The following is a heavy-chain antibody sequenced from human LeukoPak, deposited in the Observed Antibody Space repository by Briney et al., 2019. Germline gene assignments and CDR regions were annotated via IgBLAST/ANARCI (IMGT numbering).Heavy chain of an antibody. J-gene: IGHJ4*02. CDR1: GYTFTSYG. CDR2: ISTYNGYT. D-gene: IGHD6-19*01. Sequence: ASVKVSRKASGYTFTSYGISWVRQAPGQGLEWMGWISTYNGYTHYAQKLQGRVTMTTDTSTSTAYMELRSLRSDDTAVYYCARSSLAVAGSVFGYWGQGTLVTVSS. CDR3: ARSSLAVAGSVFGY. V-gene: IGHV1-18*01.